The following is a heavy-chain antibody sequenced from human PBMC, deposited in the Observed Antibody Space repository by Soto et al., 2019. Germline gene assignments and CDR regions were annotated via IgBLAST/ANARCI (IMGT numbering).Heavy chain of an antibody. Sequence: ASVKVSCKASGYTFTSYGISWVRQAPGQGLEWMGWISAYNGNTNYAQKLQGRVTMTTDTSTSTAYMELRSLRSDDTAVYYCARVPLSIKGGFRRGSRSHSKDYWGQGTLVTVSS. CDR2: ISAYNGNT. CDR3: ARVPLSIKGGFRRGSRSHSKDY. V-gene: IGHV1-18*04. J-gene: IGHJ4*02. D-gene: IGHD2-15*01. CDR1: GYTFTSYG.